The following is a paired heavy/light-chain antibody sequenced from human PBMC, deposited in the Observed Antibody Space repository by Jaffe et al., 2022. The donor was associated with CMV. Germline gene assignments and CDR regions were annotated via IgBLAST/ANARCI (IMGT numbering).Light chain of an antibody. V-gene: IGKV3-20*01. J-gene: IGKJ2*01. CDR2: GAS. CDR3: HQYGSTPPDT. CDR1: EHVSASY. Sequence: EVVLTQSPGTLSLSPGERATLSCRASEHVSASYLAWYQHKPGQAPRLLISGASTRAVGIPDRFSGSGSGTDFTLTISSLEPEDFAVYYCHQYGSTPPDTFGQGTKLEI.
Heavy chain of an antibody. Sequence: EVQLLESGGGLIQPGGSLRLSCEASGFTFNNYALSWVRQAPGKGLEWVSAISGSGNVYYRDSVKGRFTISRDNAKNTVYLEMSSLRVDDTAVYYCAKLFSAGVWGSNRYADYWGQGTLVTVSS. CDR3: AKLFSAGVWGSNRYADY. CDR1: GFTFNNYA. V-gene: IGHV3-23*01. D-gene: IGHD3-16*02. CDR2: ISGSGNV. J-gene: IGHJ4*02.